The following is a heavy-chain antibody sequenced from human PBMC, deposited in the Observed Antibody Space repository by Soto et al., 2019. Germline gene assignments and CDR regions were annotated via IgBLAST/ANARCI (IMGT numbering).Heavy chain of an antibody. CDR1: GGSISSYY. CDR3: ARLSGYYRDYYYYYMDV. Sequence: PSETLSLTCTVSGGSISSYYWSWIRQPPGKGLEWIGYIYYSGSTNYNPSLKSRVTISVDTSKNQFSLKLSSVTAADTSVYYCARLSGYYRDYYYYYMDVWGKGTTVTVSS. V-gene: IGHV4-59*08. D-gene: IGHD3-3*01. J-gene: IGHJ6*03. CDR2: IYYSGST.